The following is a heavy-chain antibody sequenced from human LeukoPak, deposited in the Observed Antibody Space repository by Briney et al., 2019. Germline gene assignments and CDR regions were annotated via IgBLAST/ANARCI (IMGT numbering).Heavy chain of an antibody. CDR1: GFSFSSYW. D-gene: IGHD3-10*01. Sequence: GGSLRLSCGASGFSFSSYWMSWVRLAPGKGPEWVANIKQDESEKYSVDSVKGRFIISRDNAKNSVFLQMNSLRAEDTALYYCARLSAYYYGSYFYYYMDVWGKGTTVTVSS. CDR2: IKQDESEK. CDR3: ARLSAYYYGSYFYYYMDV. J-gene: IGHJ6*03. V-gene: IGHV3-7*01.